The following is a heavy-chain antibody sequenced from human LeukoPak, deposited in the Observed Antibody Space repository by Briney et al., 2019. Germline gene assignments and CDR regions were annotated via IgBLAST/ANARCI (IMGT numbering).Heavy chain of an antibody. CDR2: ISAYNGNT. J-gene: IGHJ4*02. D-gene: IGHD2-2*01. CDR3: ARDLWYQLLVNPHQLDY. Sequence: ASVKVSCKASGYTFTSYGISWVRQAPGQGLEWMGWISAYNGNTNYAQKLQGRVTMTTDTSTSTAYMELSSLRSEDTAVYYCARDLWYQLLVNPHQLDYWGQGTLVTVSS. V-gene: IGHV1-18*01. CDR1: GYTFTSYG.